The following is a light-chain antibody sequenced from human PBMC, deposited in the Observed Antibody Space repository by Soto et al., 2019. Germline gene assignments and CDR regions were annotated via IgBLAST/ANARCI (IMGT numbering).Light chain of an antibody. CDR3: QQYAGYSRT. CDR2: KAS. J-gene: IGKJ1*01. Sequence: DVQMTQSPSTLSASVGDRVTITCRASQSISGWLAWYQQRPGTAPKLMIYKASTLETGVPSRFSGSGSGTEFTFTINNPQPDDFETYYCQQYAGYSRTFGKGTKVEIK. V-gene: IGKV1-5*03. CDR1: QSISGW.